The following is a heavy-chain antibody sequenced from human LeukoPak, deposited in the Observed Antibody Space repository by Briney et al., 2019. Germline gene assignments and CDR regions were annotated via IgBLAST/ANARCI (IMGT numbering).Heavy chain of an antibody. CDR2: IYTSGST. CDR1: GGSISSGSYY. J-gene: IGHJ3*02. CDR3: ARGKVPAASIYRGQDAFDI. V-gene: IGHV4-61*02. D-gene: IGHD2-2*01. Sequence: PSETLSLTCTVSGGSISSGSYYWSWIRQPAGKGLEWIGRIYTSGSTNYNPSLKSRVTISVDTSKNQFSLKLSSVTAADTAVYYCARGKVPAASIYRGQDAFDIWGQGTMVTVSS.